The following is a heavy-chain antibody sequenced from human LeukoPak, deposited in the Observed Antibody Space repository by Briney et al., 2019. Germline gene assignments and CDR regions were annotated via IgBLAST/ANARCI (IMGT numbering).Heavy chain of an antibody. J-gene: IGHJ4*02. D-gene: IGHD1-26*01. CDR2: IYYAGDT. V-gene: IGHV4-39*01. CDR1: GGPVSSSIYY. Sequence: SGTLSLTCTVSGGPVSSSIYYWGWVRQSPEKGLECIGTIYYAGDTYYNPSLESRLTISVDTSKNQFSLKLRSVTAADTAVYYCATWDSGRYSQIDNWGQGTLVTVSS. CDR3: ATWDSGRYSQIDN.